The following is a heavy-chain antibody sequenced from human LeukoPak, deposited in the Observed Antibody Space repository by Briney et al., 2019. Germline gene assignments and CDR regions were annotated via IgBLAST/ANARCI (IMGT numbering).Heavy chain of an antibody. CDR2: NNPNSGGT. J-gene: IGHJ4*02. CDR3: ALLQRIAAAGLDY. Sequence: GASVKVSCKASGGTFSSYAISWVRQAPGQGLEWMGWNNPNSGGTNYAQKFQGRVTMTRDTSISTAYMELSRLRSDDTAVYYCALLQRIAAAGLDYWGQGTLVTVSS. CDR1: GGTFSSYA. V-gene: IGHV1-2*02. D-gene: IGHD6-13*01.